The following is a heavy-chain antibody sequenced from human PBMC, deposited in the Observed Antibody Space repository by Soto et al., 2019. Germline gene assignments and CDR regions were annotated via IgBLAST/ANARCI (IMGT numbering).Heavy chain of an antibody. CDR3: AKDIGSDPAAFDI. CDR2: ISWNSGSI. D-gene: IGHD3-10*01. Sequence: GGFLRLSCAASGFTFDEYAMHWVRQAPGKGLEWVSGISWNSGSIGYADSVKGRFTISRDNAKNSLYLQMNSLRAEDTALYYCAKDIGSDPAAFDIWGQGTMVTVSS. CDR1: GFTFDEYA. V-gene: IGHV3-9*01. J-gene: IGHJ3*02.